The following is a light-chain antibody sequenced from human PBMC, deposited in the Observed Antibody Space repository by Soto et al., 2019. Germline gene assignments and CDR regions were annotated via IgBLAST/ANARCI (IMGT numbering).Light chain of an antibody. J-gene: IGKJ4*01. CDR2: GAS. CDR3: QQYNKGLT. V-gene: IGKV3-15*01. Sequence: EIVLTQSPVPPSLSPGERAPPSCRASQGVSSNLAWYQQKPGQAPRLLIYGASTRATGIPARFSGSGSGTEFTLTISSLQSEDFAVYYCQQYNKGLTFGGGTKVDIK. CDR1: QGVSSN.